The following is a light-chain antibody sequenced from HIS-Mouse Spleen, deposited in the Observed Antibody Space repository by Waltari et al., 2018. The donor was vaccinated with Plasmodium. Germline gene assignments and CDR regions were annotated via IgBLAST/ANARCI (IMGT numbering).Light chain of an antibody. CDR1: ALPNKY. J-gene: IGLJ3*02. Sequence: SYELTQPPSVSVSPGQTARITCSGDALPNKYAYWYQQKSGQAPVLVIYEDSKRPSWIPERFSGSSSGTMATCTISGAQVEDEADYYCYSTDSSGNHRVFGGGTKLTVL. CDR3: YSTDSSGNHRV. CDR2: EDS. V-gene: IGLV3-10*01.